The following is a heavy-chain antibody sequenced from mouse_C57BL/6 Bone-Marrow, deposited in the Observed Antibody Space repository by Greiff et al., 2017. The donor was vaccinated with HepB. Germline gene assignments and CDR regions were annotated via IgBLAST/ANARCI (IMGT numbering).Heavy chain of an antibody. D-gene: IGHD2-2*01. CDR3: AITPLCYGYDWFAY. Sequence: VQLQQPGAELVKPGASVKVSCKASGYTFTSYWMHWVKQRPGQGLEWIGRIHPSDSDTNYNQKFKGKATLTVDKSSSTAYMQLSSLTSEDSAVYYCAITPLCYGYDWFAYWGQGTLVTVSA. V-gene: IGHV1-74*01. CDR2: IHPSDSDT. J-gene: IGHJ3*01. CDR1: GYTFTSYW.